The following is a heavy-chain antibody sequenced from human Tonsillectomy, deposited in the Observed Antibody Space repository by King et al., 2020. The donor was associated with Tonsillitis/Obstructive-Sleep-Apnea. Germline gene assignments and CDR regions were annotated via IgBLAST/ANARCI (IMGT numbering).Heavy chain of an antibody. CDR2: IKRDGSEK. V-gene: IGHV3-7*04. Sequence: VQLVESGGGLVQPGGSLRLSCAGSGFTFTTYWMTWVRQAPGKGLEWVANIKRDGSEKNYVDSVKGRFTISRDNAKNSLYLQMNSLRAEDTAVYYCARVLSYCSGGSCNDRFDYWGQGTLVTVSS. D-gene: IGHD2-15*01. CDR1: GFTFTTYW. CDR3: ARVLSYCSGGSCNDRFDY. J-gene: IGHJ4*02.